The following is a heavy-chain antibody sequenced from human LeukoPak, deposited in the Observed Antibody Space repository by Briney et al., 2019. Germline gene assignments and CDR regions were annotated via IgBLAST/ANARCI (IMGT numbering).Heavy chain of an antibody. Sequence: ASVKLSRKFFGYTFNIYGISWVRQAPGQGLEWMGWISAYNGNTNYAQKLQGRVTVTTDTSTSTAYMELRSLRSDDTAVYYCARMERYYDILTGAMDVWGKGTTVTVSS. V-gene: IGHV1-18*04. CDR2: ISAYNGNT. J-gene: IGHJ6*04. CDR3: ARMERYYDILTGAMDV. D-gene: IGHD3-9*01. CDR1: GYTFNIYG.